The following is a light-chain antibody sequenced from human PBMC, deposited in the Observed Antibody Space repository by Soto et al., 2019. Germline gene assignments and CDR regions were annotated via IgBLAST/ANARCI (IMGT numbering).Light chain of an antibody. CDR2: EAT. CDR3: QQANSFPIT. V-gene: IGKV1-13*02. CDR1: QGIGNA. J-gene: IGKJ5*01. Sequence: AIQITHSPSSLSASVGDRVTISCRASQGIGNALGWYQQKPGKAPRLLIYEATNLQSGVPPRFSGSGSGTDFTLTISSLQPEDFATYFCQQANSFPITFGQGTRLEIK.